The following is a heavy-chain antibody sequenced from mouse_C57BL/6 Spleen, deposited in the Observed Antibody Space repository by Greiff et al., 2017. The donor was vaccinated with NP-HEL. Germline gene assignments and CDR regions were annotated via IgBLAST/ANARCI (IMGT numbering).Heavy chain of an antibody. J-gene: IGHJ2*01. CDR1: GFTFTDYY. V-gene: IGHV7-3*01. D-gene: IGHD1-1*01. Sequence: EVMLVESGGGLVQPGGSLSLSCAASGFTFTDYYMSWVRQPPGKALEWLGFIRNKANGYTTEYSASVKGRFTISRDNSQSILYLQMNALRAEDSATYYCARYYYGSWDYWGQGTTLTVSS. CDR3: ARYYYGSWDY. CDR2: IRNKANGYTT.